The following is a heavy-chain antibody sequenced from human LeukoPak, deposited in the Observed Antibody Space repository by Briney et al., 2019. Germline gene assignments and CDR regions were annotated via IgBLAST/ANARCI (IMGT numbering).Heavy chain of an antibody. J-gene: IGHJ5*02. D-gene: IGHD4-17*01. CDR2: IYSGGST. CDR3: ARGSDYGDPHT. Sequence: GGSLRLSCAASGFTVSSNYMSWVRQAPGKGLEWVSVIYSGGSTYYADSVKGRFTISRDNPKNTLYLQMNSPRAEDTAVYYCARGSDYGDPHTWGQGTLVTVSS. CDR1: GFTVSSNY. V-gene: IGHV3-53*01.